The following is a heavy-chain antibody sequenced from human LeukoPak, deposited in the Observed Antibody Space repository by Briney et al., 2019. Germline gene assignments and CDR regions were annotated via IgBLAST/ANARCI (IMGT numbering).Heavy chain of an antibody. CDR1: GFTFSSYA. Sequence: PGGSPRLPCAASGFTFSSYAMHWVRQAPGKGLEYVSAISSNGGSTYYANSVKGRFTISRDNSKNTLYLQMGSLRAEDMAVYYCASSHCSSTSCQWSWFDPWGQGTLVTVSS. J-gene: IGHJ5*02. CDR3: ASSHCSSTSCQWSWFDP. V-gene: IGHV3-64*01. CDR2: ISSNGGST. D-gene: IGHD2-2*01.